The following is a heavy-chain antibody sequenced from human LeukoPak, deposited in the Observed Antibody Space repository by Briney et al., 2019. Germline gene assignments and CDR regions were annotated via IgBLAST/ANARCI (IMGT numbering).Heavy chain of an antibody. CDR3: ARGPARYDSSGRFEYYYMDV. D-gene: IGHD3-22*01. Sequence: SVKVSCKASGGTFSSYAISWVRQAPGQGLEWMGRIIPILGIANYAQKFQGRVTITADKSTSTAYMELSSLRSEDTAVYYCARGPARYDSSGRFEYYYMDVWGKGTTVTVSS. CDR2: IIPILGIA. V-gene: IGHV1-69*04. CDR1: GGTFSSYA. J-gene: IGHJ6*03.